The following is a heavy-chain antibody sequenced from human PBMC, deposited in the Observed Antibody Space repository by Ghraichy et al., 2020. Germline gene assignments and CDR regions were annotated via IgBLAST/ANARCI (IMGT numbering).Heavy chain of an antibody. D-gene: IGHD6-19*01. J-gene: IGHJ4*02. V-gene: IGHV3-53*01. CDR3: ARDSPSGWYPTMGSV. Sequence: GGSLRLSCAASGFTVSSNYMSWVRQAPGKGLEWVSVIYSGGSTYYADSVKGRFTISRDNSKNTLYLQMNSLRAEDTAVYYCARDSPSGWYPTMGSVWGQGTLVTVSS. CDR1: GFTVSSNY. CDR2: IYSGGST.